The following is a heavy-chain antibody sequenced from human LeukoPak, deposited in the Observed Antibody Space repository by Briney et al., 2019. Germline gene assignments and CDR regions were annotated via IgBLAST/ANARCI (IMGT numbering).Heavy chain of an antibody. CDR3: ARWTAAPAVGYFDY. D-gene: IGHD2-2*01. V-gene: IGHV3-11*01. CDR1: GFTFRDYY. Sequence: PGGSLRLSCAASGFTFRDYYMNWIRQAPGKGLEWVSYISSSGSTIYYADSVKGRFTISRDNAKNSLYLQMNSLRAEDTAVYYCARWTAAPAVGYFDYWGQGTLVTVSS. J-gene: IGHJ4*02. CDR2: ISSSGSTI.